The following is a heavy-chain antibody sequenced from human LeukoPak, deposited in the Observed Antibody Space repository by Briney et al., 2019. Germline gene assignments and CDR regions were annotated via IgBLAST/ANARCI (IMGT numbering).Heavy chain of an antibody. J-gene: IGHJ4*02. Sequence: PGGSLRLSCAASGFIVSDNYMSWVRQAPGQGLEWVSVIYSGGSTYYADSVKGRFTISRDNSKNTVFLQLHSLRAEDTAVYYCAGYHYDSSGYPYYFDYWGQGTLVTVSS. CDR3: AGYHYDSSGYPYYFDY. CDR1: GFIVSDNY. CDR2: IYSGGST. D-gene: IGHD3-22*01. V-gene: IGHV3-53*01.